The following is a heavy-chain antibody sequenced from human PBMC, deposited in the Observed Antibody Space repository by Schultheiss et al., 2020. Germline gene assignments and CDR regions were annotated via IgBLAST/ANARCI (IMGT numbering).Heavy chain of an antibody. Sequence: SETLSLTCSVSGGSVSSSYYYWGWIRQPPGKGLEWIGYIYYSGSTNYNPSLKSRVTISIDTSKKQFSVKLSSVTAADTAVYYCARVEDSYGSGRYGGYFDYWGQGTLVTVSS. J-gene: IGHJ4*02. CDR3: ARVEDSYGSGRYGGYFDY. CDR2: IYYSGST. V-gene: IGHV4-61*01. CDR1: GGSVSSSYYY. D-gene: IGHD3-10*01.